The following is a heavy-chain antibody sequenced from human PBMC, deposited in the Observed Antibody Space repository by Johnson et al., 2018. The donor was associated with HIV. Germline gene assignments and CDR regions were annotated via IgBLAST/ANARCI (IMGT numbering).Heavy chain of an antibody. D-gene: IGHD6-19*01. Sequence: QVQLVESGGGVVQPGGSLRLSCAASGFTFSSYGMHWVRQAPGMGLEWVAFIRYDGSNKYYADSVKGRFTISRDNSKNTLYLQMNSLRAEDTAVYYCAKGGSAVAVAFDIWGQGTMVTVSS. J-gene: IGHJ3*02. CDR2: IRYDGSNK. V-gene: IGHV3-30*02. CDR1: GFTFSSYG. CDR3: AKGGSAVAVAFDI.